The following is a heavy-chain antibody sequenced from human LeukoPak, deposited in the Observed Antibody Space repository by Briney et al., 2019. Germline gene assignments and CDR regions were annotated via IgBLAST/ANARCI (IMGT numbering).Heavy chain of an antibody. Sequence: ASLKLSCKASGYTPTGCYMDWMRQAPGPGQEWMGWINPNSGGTNYAQKFQGRVTMTRDTSISTAYMELSRLRSDDTAVYYCARVEYDFWSGYASYYYYYMDVWGKGTTVTVSS. CDR3: ARVEYDFWSGYASYYYYYMDV. V-gene: IGHV1-2*02. D-gene: IGHD3-3*01. CDR2: INPNSGGT. J-gene: IGHJ6*03. CDR1: GYTPTGCY.